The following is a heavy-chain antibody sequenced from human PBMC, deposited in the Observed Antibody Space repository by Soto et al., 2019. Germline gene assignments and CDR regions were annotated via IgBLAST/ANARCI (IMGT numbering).Heavy chain of an antibody. CDR2: IYSGGST. Sequence: GGSLRLSCAASGFTVSSNYISWVRQAPGKGLEWVSVIYSGGSTYYADSVKGRFTISRDNSKNTLYLQMNSLRAEDTAVYYCAREDIVVVTATLYYYYGMDVWGQGTTVTVS. D-gene: IGHD2-21*02. V-gene: IGHV3-53*01. CDR3: AREDIVVVTATLYYYYGMDV. CDR1: GFTVSSNY. J-gene: IGHJ6*02.